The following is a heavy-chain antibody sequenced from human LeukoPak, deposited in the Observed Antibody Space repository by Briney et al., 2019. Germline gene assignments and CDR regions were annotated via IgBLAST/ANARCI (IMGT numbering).Heavy chain of an antibody. J-gene: IGHJ4*02. CDR2: ISYDGSNK. CDR3: ARDLTTVTTDDY. CDR1: GFTFSSYA. V-gene: IGHV3-30-3*01. D-gene: IGHD4-17*01. Sequence: GGSLRLSCSASGFTFSSYAMHWVRQAPGKGLEWVAVISYDGSNKYYADSVKGRFTISRDNSKNTLYLQMNSLRAEDTAVYYCARDLTTVTTDDYWGQGTLVTVSS.